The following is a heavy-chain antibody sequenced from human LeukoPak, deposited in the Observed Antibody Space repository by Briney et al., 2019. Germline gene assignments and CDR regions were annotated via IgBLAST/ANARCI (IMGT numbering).Heavy chain of an antibody. D-gene: IGHD5-18*01. CDR3: AKDPVSDIDTAMATCY. Sequence: GGSLRLSCAASGFTFSSYAMSWVRQAPGKGLEWVSAISGSGGSTYYADSVKGRFTISRDNSKNTLYLQMNSLRAEDTAVYYCAKDPVSDIDTAMATCYWGQGTLVTVSS. J-gene: IGHJ4*02. CDR1: GFTFSSYA. CDR2: ISGSGGST. V-gene: IGHV3-23*01.